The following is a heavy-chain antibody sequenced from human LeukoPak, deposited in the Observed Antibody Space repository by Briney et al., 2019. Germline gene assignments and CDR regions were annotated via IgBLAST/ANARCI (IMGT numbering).Heavy chain of an antibody. D-gene: IGHD2-15*01. CDR2: ISFSGST. CDR3: ARLGSVVVAIADAFDV. J-gene: IGHJ3*01. Sequence: SETLSLTCTVSGASIRSHYWSWIRQPPGKGLEWIGYISFSGSTYFNPSLKSRVTMSVDTSKNQFSLRLSSVTATDTAVYYCARLGSVVVAIADAFDVWGQGTMVTVSS. CDR1: GASIRSHY. V-gene: IGHV4-59*08.